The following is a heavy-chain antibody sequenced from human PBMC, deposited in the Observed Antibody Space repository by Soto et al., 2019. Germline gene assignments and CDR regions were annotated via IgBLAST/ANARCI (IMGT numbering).Heavy chain of an antibody. J-gene: IGHJ4*02. Sequence: GGSLRLSCVASGFTFSIYNMNWVRQAPGKGLEWVSVITGSGDYTSYGDSVKGRFTISRDNSKNTLYLQMNSLRAEDTAVYFCARRVTSSFDYWGQGTLVTSPQ. CDR3: ARRVTSSFDY. CDR1: GFTFSIYN. D-gene: IGHD4-4*01. CDR2: ITGSGDYT. V-gene: IGHV3-23*01.